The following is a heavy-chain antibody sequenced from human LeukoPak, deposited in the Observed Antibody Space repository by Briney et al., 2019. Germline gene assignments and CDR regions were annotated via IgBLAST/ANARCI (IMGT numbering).Heavy chain of an antibody. Sequence: GGSLRLSCAASGFTFRSYGMHWVRQAPGKGLEWVAVISYDGSNKYYEDSVKGRFTISRDNSKNTLYLQMNSLRAEDTAVYYCAKDLYSSSPDSGPSAQNCFDPWGQGTLVTVSS. CDR1: GFTFRSYG. CDR3: AKDLYSSSPDSGPSAQNCFDP. V-gene: IGHV3-30*18. J-gene: IGHJ5*02. CDR2: ISYDGSNK. D-gene: IGHD6-6*01.